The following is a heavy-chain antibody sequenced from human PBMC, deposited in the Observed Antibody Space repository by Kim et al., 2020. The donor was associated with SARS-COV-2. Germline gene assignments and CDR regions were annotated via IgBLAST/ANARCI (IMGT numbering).Heavy chain of an antibody. Sequence: SETLSLTCAVYGGSFSGYYWRWIRQPPGKGLEWIGEINHSGSTNYNPSLKSRVTISVDTSKNQFSLKLSSVTAADTAVYYCARGAITMVRGVIDYWGQGTLVTVSS. J-gene: IGHJ4*02. CDR1: GGSFSGYY. CDR3: ARGAITMVRGVIDY. V-gene: IGHV4-34*01. D-gene: IGHD3-10*01. CDR2: INHSGST.